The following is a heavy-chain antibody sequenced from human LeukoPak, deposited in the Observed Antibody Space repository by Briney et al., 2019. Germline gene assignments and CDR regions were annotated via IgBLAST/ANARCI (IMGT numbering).Heavy chain of an antibody. CDR2: LSGDGGST. J-gene: IGHJ4*02. CDR1: GFTFDDYA. V-gene: IGHV3-43*02. Sequence: GGSLRLSCAASGFTFDDYAMHWVRQAPGKGLEWVSLLSGDGGSTYYADSVKGRFTISRDNSKITLYLQMNSLRAEDTAVYYCARGRRGGGGSYFDYWGQGTLVTVSS. D-gene: IGHD1-26*01. CDR3: ARGRRGGGGSYFDY.